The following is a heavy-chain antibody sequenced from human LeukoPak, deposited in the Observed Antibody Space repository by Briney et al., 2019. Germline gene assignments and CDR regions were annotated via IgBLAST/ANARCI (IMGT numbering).Heavy chain of an antibody. CDR1: GFTFSSYG. D-gene: IGHD6-19*01. CDR2: ISYDGSNK. J-gene: IGHJ4*02. Sequence: GGSLRLSCAASGFTFSSYGMHWVRQAPGKGLEWVAVISYDGSNKYYADSVKGRFTISRDNSKNTLYLQMNSLRAEDTAVYYCAKEGYSSGWYRDYYFDYWGQGTLVTVSS. V-gene: IGHV3-30*18. CDR3: AKEGYSSGWYRDYYFDY.